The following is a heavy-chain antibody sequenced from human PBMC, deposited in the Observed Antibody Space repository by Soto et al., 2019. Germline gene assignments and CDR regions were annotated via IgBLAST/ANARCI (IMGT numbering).Heavy chain of an antibody. CDR1: GITFSSYW. CDR2: INRDETST. V-gene: IGHV3-74*01. D-gene: IGHD6-19*01. J-gene: IGHJ4*02. CDR3: ARGAAVPGTVFDY. Sequence: GGSLRLSCAASGITFSSYWMHWVRQAPGQGLVWISRINRDETSTNYADSVKGRFTISRDNAKNTLYLQMNSLRAEDTAVYYYARGAAVPGTVFDYWGQGVLVTVSS.